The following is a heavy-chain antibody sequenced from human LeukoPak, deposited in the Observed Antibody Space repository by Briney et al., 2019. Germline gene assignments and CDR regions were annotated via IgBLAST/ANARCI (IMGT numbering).Heavy chain of an antibody. CDR1: GGSLSSGDYY. CDR3: ARVPRGDPDLGWFDP. J-gene: IGHJ5*02. CDR2: IYYSGST. Sequence: PSETPSLTCTVSGGSLSSGDYYWGWLRQPPGTGLEWIGYIYYSGSTYYNPSLKSRVTISVDTSKNQFSLKLSSVTAADTAVYYCARVPRGDPDLGWFDPWGQGTLVTVSS. D-gene: IGHD2-21*02. V-gene: IGHV4-30-4*01.